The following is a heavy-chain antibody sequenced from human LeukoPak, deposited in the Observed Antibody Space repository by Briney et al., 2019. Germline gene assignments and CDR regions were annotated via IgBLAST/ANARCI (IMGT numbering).Heavy chain of an antibody. CDR3: AKYSGSWHVNWFDP. CDR2: ISGSGGST. J-gene: IGHJ5*02. Sequence: GGSLRLSCAASGFTFSNYAMSWVRQAPGKGLEWVSGISGSGGSTYYADSVKGRFTISRDNSKNTLYLQMNSLRAEDTAVYYCAKYSGSWHVNWFDPWGQGTLVTVSS. CDR1: GFTFSNYA. V-gene: IGHV3-23*01. D-gene: IGHD6-13*01.